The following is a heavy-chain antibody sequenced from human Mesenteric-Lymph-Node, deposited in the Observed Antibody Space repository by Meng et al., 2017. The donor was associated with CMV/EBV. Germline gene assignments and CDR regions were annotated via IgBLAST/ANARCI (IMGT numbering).Heavy chain of an antibody. CDR1: GFTFSSYG. V-gene: IGHV3-30*02. CDR2: IRYDGSNK. CDR3: ARDQTYCGGDCYFSFFDY. Sequence: GESLKISCAASGFTFSSYGMHWVRQAPGKGLEWVAFIRYDGSNKYYADSVKGRFTISRDNSTNTLFLQMNSLRPDDTAVYFCARDQTYCGGDCYFSFFDYWGQGTLVTVSS. J-gene: IGHJ4*02. D-gene: IGHD2-21*01.